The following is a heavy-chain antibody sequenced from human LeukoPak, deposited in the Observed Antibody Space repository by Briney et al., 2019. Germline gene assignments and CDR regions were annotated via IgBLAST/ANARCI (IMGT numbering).Heavy chain of an antibody. CDR3: ARAGFVAGAFDP. J-gene: IGHJ5*02. CDR1: GYTFTNYA. CDR2: ISAYNGNT. Sequence: GASVKVSCKASGYTFTNYAMNWVRQAPGQGLEWMGWISAYNGNTNYAQKLQGRVTMTTDTSTSTAYMELRSLRSDDTAVYYCARAGFVAGAFDPWGQGTLVTVSS. D-gene: IGHD6-19*01. V-gene: IGHV1-18*01.